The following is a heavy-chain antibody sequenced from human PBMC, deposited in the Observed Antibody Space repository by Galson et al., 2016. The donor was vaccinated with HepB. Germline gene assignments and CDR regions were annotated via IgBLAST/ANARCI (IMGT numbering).Heavy chain of an antibody. CDR1: GGSFVLYY. J-gene: IGHJ4*02. CDR3: ATVRAGCSASSCYFDR. Sequence: SETLSLTCGLYGGSFVLYYWTWIRQTPGKGLEWIGEINHSGSAKYSPSLKSRATILVDTSKNQFSLMMTSVTAADTAVYYCATVRAGCSASSCYFDRWGQGTLVTVSS. D-gene: IGHD2-15*01. CDR2: INHSGSA. V-gene: IGHV4-34*01.